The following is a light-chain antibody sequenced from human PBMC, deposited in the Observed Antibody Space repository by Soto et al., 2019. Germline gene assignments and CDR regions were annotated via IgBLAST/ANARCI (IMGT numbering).Light chain of an antibody. V-gene: IGLV3-16*01. CDR2: KDS. J-gene: IGLJ3*02. Sequence: SYELTQPPSVSVSLGQMARITCSGEALPKKYAYWYQQKPGQFPVQMIYKDSERPSGIPERFSGSGSGTIVTLTISGVQAEDEADYYCLSTDSSGTYWVFGGGTKVTVL. CDR3: LSTDSSGTYWV. CDR1: ALPKKY.